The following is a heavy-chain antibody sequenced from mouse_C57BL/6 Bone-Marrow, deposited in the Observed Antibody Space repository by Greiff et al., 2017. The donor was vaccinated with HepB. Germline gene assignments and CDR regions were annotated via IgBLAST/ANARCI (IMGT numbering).Heavy chain of an antibody. CDR3: ARDYGRFYWYFDV. J-gene: IGHJ1*03. V-gene: IGHV1-81*01. Sequence: QVQLQQSGAELARPGASVKLSCKASGYTFTSYGISWVKQRTGQGLEWIGEIYPRSGNTYYNEKFKGKATLTADKSSSTAYMELRSLTSEDSAVYFCARDYGRFYWYFDVGGTGTTVTVSS. CDR1: GYTFTSYG. D-gene: IGHD1-1*01. CDR2: IYPRSGNT.